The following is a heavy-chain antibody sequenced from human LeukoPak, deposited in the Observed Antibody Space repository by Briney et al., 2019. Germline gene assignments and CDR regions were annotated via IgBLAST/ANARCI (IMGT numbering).Heavy chain of an antibody. CDR1: GGSISSGSYY. Sequence: SQTLSLTCTVSGGSISSGSYYWSWIRQPAGKGLEWIGRIYTSGSTNYNPSLKSRVTISVDTSKNQFSLKLSSVTAADTAVYFCARWGSGTSPFDDWGQGTLVTVSS. CDR3: ARWGSGTSPFDD. V-gene: IGHV4-61*02. D-gene: IGHD3-16*01. CDR2: IYTSGST. J-gene: IGHJ4*02.